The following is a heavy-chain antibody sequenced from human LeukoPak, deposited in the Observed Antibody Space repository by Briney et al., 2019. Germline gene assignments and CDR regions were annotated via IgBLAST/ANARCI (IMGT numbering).Heavy chain of an antibody. J-gene: IGHJ4*02. Sequence: ASVKVSCKASGYTFTSYDINWVRQATGQGLEWMGWMNPNSGNTGYAQKLQGRVTMTRNTSISTAYMELSSLRSEDTAVYYCARARSYYGSGSTPRGDDYWGQGTLVTVSS. V-gene: IGHV1-8*01. CDR2: MNPNSGNT. D-gene: IGHD3-10*01. CDR3: ARARSYYGSGSTPRGDDY. CDR1: GYTFTSYD.